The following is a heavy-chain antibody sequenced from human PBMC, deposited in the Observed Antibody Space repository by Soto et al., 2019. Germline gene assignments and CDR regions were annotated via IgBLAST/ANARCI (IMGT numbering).Heavy chain of an antibody. J-gene: IGHJ4*02. D-gene: IGHD6-19*01. CDR3: AKVGIAVAGRPYY. V-gene: IGHV3-23*01. Sequence: GGSLRLSCAASGFTFSSYAMSWVRQAPGKGLGWVSAISGSGGSTYYADSVKGRFTISRDNSKNTPYLQMNSLRAEDTAVYYCAKVGIAVAGRPYYWGQGTLVTVSS. CDR2: ISGSGGST. CDR1: GFTFSSYA.